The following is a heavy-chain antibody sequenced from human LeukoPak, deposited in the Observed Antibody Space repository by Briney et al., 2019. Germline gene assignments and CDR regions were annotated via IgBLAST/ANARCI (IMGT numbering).Heavy chain of an antibody. V-gene: IGHV4-34*01. CDR1: GGSFSGYY. CDR2: INHSGST. D-gene: IGHD3-3*01. Sequence: SETLSLTCAVYGGSFSGYYWSWIRQPPGKGLEWIGEINHSGSTNYNPSLKSRVTISVDTSKNQFSLKLSSVTAADTAVYYCARGASLSTRYYDFWSGYFWFDPWGQGTLVTVSS. CDR3: ARGASLSTRYYDFWSGYFWFDP. J-gene: IGHJ5*02.